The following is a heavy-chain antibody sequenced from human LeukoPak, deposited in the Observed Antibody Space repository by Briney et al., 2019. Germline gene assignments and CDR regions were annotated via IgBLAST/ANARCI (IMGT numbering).Heavy chain of an antibody. D-gene: IGHD6-25*01. Sequence: GGSLRLSCAASGFTFSSYSMNWVRQAPGKGLEWVSSISSSSSYIYYADSVKGRFTISRDNAKNSLYLQMNSLRAEDPAVYYCARDLRGYQNYYMDVWGKGTTVTISS. CDR2: ISSSSSYI. CDR1: GFTFSSYS. V-gene: IGHV3-21*01. J-gene: IGHJ6*03. CDR3: ARDLRGYQNYYMDV.